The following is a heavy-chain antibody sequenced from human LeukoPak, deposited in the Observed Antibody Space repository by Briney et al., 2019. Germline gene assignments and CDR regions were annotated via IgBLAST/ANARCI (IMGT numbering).Heavy chain of an antibody. CDR2: ISYDGSNK. V-gene: IGHV3-30-3*01. J-gene: IGHJ3*02. CDR1: GFTFSSYA. Sequence: PGGSLRLSCAASGFTFSSYAMHWVRQAPGKGLEWVAVISYDGSNKYYADSVKGRFTISRDNSKNTLYLQMNSLRAEDTAVYYCAGKHAFDIWGQGTMVTVSS. CDR3: AGKHAFDI.